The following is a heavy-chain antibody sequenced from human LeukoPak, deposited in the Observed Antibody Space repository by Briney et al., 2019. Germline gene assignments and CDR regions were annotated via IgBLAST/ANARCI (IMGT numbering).Heavy chain of an antibody. CDR3: ARDQTLVAIGASGY. D-gene: IGHD5-12*01. CDR1: GFTFSSFW. CDR2: IKQDGDDK. J-gene: IGHJ4*02. Sequence: GGSLRLSCVASGFTFSSFWLSWVRQAPGKGLEWVANIKQDGDDKYYAESVRGRLTISRDNVRNSLYLQMNSLRAEDTGIYYCARDQTLVAIGASGYWGQGTLVTVSS. V-gene: IGHV3-7*01.